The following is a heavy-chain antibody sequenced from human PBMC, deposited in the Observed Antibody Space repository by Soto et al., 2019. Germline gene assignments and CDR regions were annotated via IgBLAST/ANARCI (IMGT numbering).Heavy chain of an antibody. CDR1: GFTFSSYA. CDR3: VRGRGRYFDWLLASDASDI. CDR2: ISYDGSNK. Sequence: GGSLRLSCAASGFTFSSYAMHWVRQAPGKGLEWVAVISYDGSNKYYADSVKGRFTISRDNSKNTLYLQMNSLRAEDTAVYYCVRGRGRYFDWLLASDASDIPGPVTMVTVSS. V-gene: IGHV3-30-3*01. J-gene: IGHJ3*02. D-gene: IGHD3-9*01.